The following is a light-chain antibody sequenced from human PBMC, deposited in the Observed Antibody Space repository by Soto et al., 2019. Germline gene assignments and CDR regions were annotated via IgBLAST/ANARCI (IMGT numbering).Light chain of an antibody. CDR2: EGS. CDR1: SSDVGSYNL. Sequence: QSALTQPASVSGSPGQSITISCTGTSSDVGSYNLVSWYQQHPGKAPKLMIYEGSKRPSGVSNRFSGAKSGNTASLTISGRQAEDEADSYCCSYAGSKVFGGGTKLTVL. J-gene: IGLJ2*01. CDR3: CSYAGSKV. V-gene: IGLV2-23*01.